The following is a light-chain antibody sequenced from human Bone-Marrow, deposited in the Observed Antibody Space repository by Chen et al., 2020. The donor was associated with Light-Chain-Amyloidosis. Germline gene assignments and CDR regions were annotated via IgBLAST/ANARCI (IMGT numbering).Light chain of an antibody. CDR2: TNT. V-gene: IGLV1-44*01. Sequence: QSVLTQPPSASGTPGQRVTISCSGSSSNIGSRPVNWYQHFPGTAPKLLISTNTQRPSGVPDRFAGSKSGTSAYLAISGLQSEDEADYYCASWDDSLNGWVFGGGTKLTVL. CDR3: ASWDDSLNGWV. J-gene: IGLJ3*02. CDR1: SSNIGSRP.